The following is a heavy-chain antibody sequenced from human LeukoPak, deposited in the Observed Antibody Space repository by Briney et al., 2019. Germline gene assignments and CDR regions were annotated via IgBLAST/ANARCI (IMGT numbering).Heavy chain of an antibody. CDR1: GYTFTGYY. J-gene: IGHJ5*02. V-gene: IGHV1-2*02. CDR2: INPNSGGT. Sequence: ASVKVSCKASGYTFTGYYMHWVRQAPGQGLEWMGWINPNSGGTNYAQKFQGRVTMTRDTSISTAYMELSRLRSDDPAVYYCAREGYYGSGYNWFDPWGQGTLVTVSS. CDR3: AREGYYGSGYNWFDP. D-gene: IGHD3-10*01.